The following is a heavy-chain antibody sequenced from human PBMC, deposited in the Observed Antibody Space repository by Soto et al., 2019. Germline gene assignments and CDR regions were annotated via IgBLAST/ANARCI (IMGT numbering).Heavy chain of an antibody. Sequence: GGSLRLSCTASGFTFGDYAMSWFRQAPGKGLEWVGFIRSKAYGGTTEYAASVKGRFTISRDDSKSIAYLQMNSLKTEDTAVYYCTRVGLTYYYDSSGPVERFDYWGQGTLVTVSS. J-gene: IGHJ4*02. V-gene: IGHV3-49*03. CDR3: TRVGLTYYYDSSGPVERFDY. CDR1: GFTFGDYA. D-gene: IGHD3-22*01. CDR2: IRSKAYGGTT.